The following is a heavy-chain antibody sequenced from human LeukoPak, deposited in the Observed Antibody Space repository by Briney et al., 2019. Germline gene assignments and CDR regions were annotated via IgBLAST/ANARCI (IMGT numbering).Heavy chain of an antibody. D-gene: IGHD3-22*01. CDR3: AKRGVVIRVILVGFHKEAYYFDS. CDR2: ISGSGGTT. CDR1: GITLSNYG. J-gene: IGHJ4*02. V-gene: IGHV3-23*01. Sequence: GGSLRPSCAVSGITLSNYGMSWVRQAPGKGLEWVAGISGSGGTTNYADSVKGRFTISRDNPKNTLFLHMNSLRAEDTAVYFCAKRGVVIRVILVGFHKEAYYFDSWGQGALVTVSS.